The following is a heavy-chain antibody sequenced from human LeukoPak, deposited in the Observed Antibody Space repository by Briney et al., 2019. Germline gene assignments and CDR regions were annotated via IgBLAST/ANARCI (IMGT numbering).Heavy chain of an antibody. D-gene: IGHD2-15*01. CDR2: IYYSGST. CDR1: GGSISSGDYY. CDR3: ARTPVVAASPHLYYYYGMDV. V-gene: IGHV4-30-4*01. Sequence: PSETLSLTCTVSGGSISSGDYYWSWIRQPPGKGLEWIGCIYYSGSTSYNPSLKSRVTISVDTSKNQFSLNLSSVTAADTAVYYCARTPVVAASPHLYYYYGMDVWGQGTTVTVSS. J-gene: IGHJ6*02.